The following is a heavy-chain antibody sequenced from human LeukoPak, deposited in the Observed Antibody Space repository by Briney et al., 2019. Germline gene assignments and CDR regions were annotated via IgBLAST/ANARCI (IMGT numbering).Heavy chain of an antibody. CDR3: AKVKSVDTAISYYYYGMGV. CDR1: GFTFSSYV. V-gene: IGHV3-30*18. D-gene: IGHD5-18*01. Sequence: GGSLRLSCAASGFTFSSYVMHWVRQAPGKGLEWVAVISYDGSNKYYADSVKGRFTISRDNSKNTLYLQMNSLRAEDTAVYYCAKVKSVDTAISYYYYGMGVWGQGTTVTVSS. CDR2: ISYDGSNK. J-gene: IGHJ6*02.